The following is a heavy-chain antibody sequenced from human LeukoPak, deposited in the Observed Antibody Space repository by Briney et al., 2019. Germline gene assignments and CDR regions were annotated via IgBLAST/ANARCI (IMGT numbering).Heavy chain of an antibody. Sequence: NPSETLSLTCTVSGGSVSSGSYYWSWIRQPPGKGLEWIGYIYYSGSTNYNPSLKSRVTISVDTSKNQFSLKLSSVTAADTAVYYCARGLCSGGSCLNWVFDYWGQGTLVTVSS. D-gene: IGHD2-15*01. CDR1: GGSVSSGSYY. CDR3: ARGLCSGGSCLNWVFDY. CDR2: IYYSGST. V-gene: IGHV4-61*01. J-gene: IGHJ4*02.